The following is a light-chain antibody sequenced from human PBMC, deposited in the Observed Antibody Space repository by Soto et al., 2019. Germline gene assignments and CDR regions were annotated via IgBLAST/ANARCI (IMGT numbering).Light chain of an antibody. CDR1: QSISNF. V-gene: IGKV1-39*01. CDR3: HQSYSTPRA. CDR2: ASS. Sequence: DIQMTQSPSSLSASVGDRVSITCRASQSISNFLNWYQHKPGKAPRLLIYASSILEGGVPSRLSGSGSGTDFTLTIISRQPEDFATYYSHQSYSTPRAFGQGTKV. J-gene: IGKJ1*01.